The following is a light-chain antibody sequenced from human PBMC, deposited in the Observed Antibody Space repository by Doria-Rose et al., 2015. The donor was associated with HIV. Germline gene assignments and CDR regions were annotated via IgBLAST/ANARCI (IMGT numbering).Light chain of an antibody. CDR2: DGS. CDR3: HQYGTSWT. CDR1: QSFSSTY. J-gene: IGKJ1*01. Sequence: DIVMTQSPGTLSLSPGERATLSCRASQSFSSTYLAWYQQKPGQAPSLLTYDGSTRATGIPDRSSASGSGTDFTLTINRLEPEDFALYYCHQYGTSWTFGQGTKVEI. V-gene: IGKV3-20*01.